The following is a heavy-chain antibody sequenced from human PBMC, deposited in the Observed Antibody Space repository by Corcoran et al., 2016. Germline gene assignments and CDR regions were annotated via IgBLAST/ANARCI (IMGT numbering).Heavy chain of an antibody. J-gene: IGHJ4*02. D-gene: IGHD5-18*01. V-gene: IGHV4-39*01. CDR3: ARGIRGYSYGSDY. Sequence: QLQLQESGPGLVKPSETLSLTCTVSGGSISSSSYYWGWIRHPPGKGLEWIGSIYYSGSTYYNPSLKSRVTISVDTSKNQFSLKLSSVTAADTAVYYCARGIRGYSYGSDYWGQGTLVTVSS. CDR2: IYYSGST. CDR1: GGSISSSSYY.